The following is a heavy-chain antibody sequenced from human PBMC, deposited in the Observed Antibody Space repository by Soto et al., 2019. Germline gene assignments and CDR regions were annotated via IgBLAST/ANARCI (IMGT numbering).Heavy chain of an antibody. CDR3: ARGLYFYDNSGYLPFDY. CDR2: IYSGGST. CDR1: GLTVRANN. J-gene: IGHJ4*02. V-gene: IGHV3-53*01. D-gene: IGHD3-22*01. Sequence: EVQLVESGGGLIQPGGPLRLSWAAPGLTVRANNMSWVGQAPGRGREGASLIYSGGSTYYADSVKGRFTISRDNSKNTLYLQMNSLRAEDTAVYYCARGLYFYDNSGYLPFDYWGQGNLVTVSS.